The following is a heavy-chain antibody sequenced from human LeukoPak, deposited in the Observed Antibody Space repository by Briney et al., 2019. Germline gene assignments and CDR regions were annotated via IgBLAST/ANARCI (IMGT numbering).Heavy chain of an antibody. Sequence: ASVKVSCKASGYTFTGYYMHWVRQAPGQGLEWMGWINPNSGGTNYAQKFQGRVTMTRDTSISTAYMELSRLRSDDTAVYYCARGVGLLAPPFDYWGQGTLVTVSS. CDR2: INPNSGGT. CDR3: ARGVGLLAPPFDY. CDR1: GYTFTGYY. J-gene: IGHJ4*02. V-gene: IGHV1-2*02. D-gene: IGHD3-10*01.